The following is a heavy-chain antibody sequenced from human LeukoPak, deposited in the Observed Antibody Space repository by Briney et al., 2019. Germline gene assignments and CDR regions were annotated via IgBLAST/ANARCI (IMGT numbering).Heavy chain of an antibody. D-gene: IGHD1-26*01. J-gene: IGHJ3*02. V-gene: IGHV1-3*01. CDR2: INAGNGNT. Sequence: ASVKVSCKASGYTFTIYAMHWVRQAPGQRLEWMGWINAGNGNTKYSQKFQGRVTITRDTSASTAYMELSSLRSEDTAVYYCARVGSGSYQGAFDIWGQGTMVTVSS. CDR1: GYTFTIYA. CDR3: ARVGSGSYQGAFDI.